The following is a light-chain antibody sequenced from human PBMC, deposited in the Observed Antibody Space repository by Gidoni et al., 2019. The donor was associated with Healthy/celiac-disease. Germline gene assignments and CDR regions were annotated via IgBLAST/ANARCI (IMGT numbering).Light chain of an antibody. CDR2: AAS. V-gene: IGKV1-9*01. CDR3: QQLNWLT. CDR1: QGISSY. Sequence: DIQLTQSPSFLSASVGDRVTITCRASQGISSYLAWYQQKPGKAPKLLIYAASTLQSGVPSRFSGSGSGTEFTLTISSLQPEDFATYYCQQLNWLTFXGXTKVEIK. J-gene: IGKJ4*01.